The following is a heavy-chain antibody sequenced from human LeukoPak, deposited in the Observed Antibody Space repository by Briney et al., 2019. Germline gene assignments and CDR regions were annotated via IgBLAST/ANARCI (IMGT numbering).Heavy chain of an antibody. CDR1: GFTFSSYS. CDR2: ISSSSSYI. D-gene: IGHD2-15*01. CDR3: ARAGGYCSGGSRYPSWFDP. Sequence: SGGSLRLSCAASGFTFSSYSMNWVRQAPGKGLEWVSSISSSSSYIYYADSVKGRFTISRDNAKNSLYLQMNSLRAEDTAVYYCARAGGYCSGGSRYPSWFDPWGQGTLVTVSS. V-gene: IGHV3-21*01. J-gene: IGHJ5*02.